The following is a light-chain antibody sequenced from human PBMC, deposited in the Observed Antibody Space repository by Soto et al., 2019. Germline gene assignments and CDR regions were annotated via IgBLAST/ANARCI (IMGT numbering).Light chain of an antibody. V-gene: IGKV1-5*03. J-gene: IGKJ2*01. CDR2: AAS. CDR1: QSISRW. CDR3: QQYNDSFPYT. Sequence: QSPSTLSASVGDRVTITCRASQSISRWLAWYQQKPGTVPKLLIYAASTLESGVPSRFSGSRSGTEFTLTVSSLQPDDFATYYCQQYNDSFPYTFGQGTK.